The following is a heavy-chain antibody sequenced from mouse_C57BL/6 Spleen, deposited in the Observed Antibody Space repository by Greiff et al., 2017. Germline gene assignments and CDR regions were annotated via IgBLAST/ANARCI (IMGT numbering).Heavy chain of an antibody. J-gene: IGHJ2*01. D-gene: IGHD3-2*02. CDR2: FHPYNDDT. Sequence: QVQLQQSGAELVKPGASVTMSCKASGYTFTTYPIEWMKQNHGKSLEWIGNFHPYNDDTKYNVKFKGKATLTVEKSSSTVYLELSRLTSDDSAVYYCTRSKTAQPYYFDYWGQGTTLTVSS. V-gene: IGHV1-47*01. CDR1: GYTFTTYP. CDR3: TRSKTAQPYYFDY.